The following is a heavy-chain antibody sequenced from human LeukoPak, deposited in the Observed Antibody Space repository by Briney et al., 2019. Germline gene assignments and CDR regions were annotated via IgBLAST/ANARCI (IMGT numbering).Heavy chain of an antibody. V-gene: IGHV3-53*05. CDR3: VRDNPRCCGVVPANIDDY. CDR2: IYSGDST. D-gene: IGHD2-15*01. CDR1: GFTVSTNY. Sequence: GGSLRLSCAASGFTVSTNYMSWVRQAPGKGLEWVSVIYSGDSTYYADSVKGRFTISGDNSKNTLYLQMNSLRAEDTAVYYCVRDNPRCCGVVPANIDDYWGQGTLVTVSS. J-gene: IGHJ4*02.